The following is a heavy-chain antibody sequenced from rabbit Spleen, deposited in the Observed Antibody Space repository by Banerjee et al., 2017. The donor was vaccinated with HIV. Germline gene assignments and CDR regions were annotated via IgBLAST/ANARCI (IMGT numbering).Heavy chain of an antibody. CDR2: IYGGSSGAT. D-gene: IGHD6-1*01. V-gene: IGHV1S45*01. J-gene: IGHJ4*01. CDR1: GFSFSSSYW. CDR3: ARGSGGGVDGWVDYFDL. Sequence: EESGGDLVKPEGSLTLTCTASGFSFSSSYWICWVRQAPGKGLEWIACIYGGSSGATHYASWAKGRFTISKTSSTTVTLQMTGLTAADTATYFCARGSGGGVDGWVDYFDLWGPGTLVTVS.